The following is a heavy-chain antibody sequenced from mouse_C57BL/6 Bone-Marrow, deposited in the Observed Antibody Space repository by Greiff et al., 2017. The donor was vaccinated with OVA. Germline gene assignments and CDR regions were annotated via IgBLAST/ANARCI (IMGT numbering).Heavy chain of an antibody. V-gene: IGHV1-81*01. Sequence: VQLQQSGAELARPGASVKLSCKASGYTFTSYGISWVKQRPGQGLEWIGEIYPRSGNTYYNEKFKGKATLTADKSSSTAYMELRSLTSEDSAVYFCARYVDYGNYGYWGQGTLVTVSA. J-gene: IGHJ3*01. CDR2: IYPRSGNT. CDR1: GYTFTSYG. D-gene: IGHD2-1*01. CDR3: ARYVDYGNYGY.